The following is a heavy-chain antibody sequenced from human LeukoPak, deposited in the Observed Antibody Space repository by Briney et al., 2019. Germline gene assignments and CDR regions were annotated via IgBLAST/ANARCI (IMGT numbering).Heavy chain of an antibody. CDR2: IWYDGSNK. J-gene: IGHJ4*02. D-gene: IGHD4-17*01. CDR1: GFTFSSYG. Sequence: GGSLRLSCAASGFTFSSYGMHWVRQAPSKGLEWVTVIWYDGSNKYYADSVKGRFTISRDNSKNTLYLQMNSLRAEDTAVYYCAREGYGDLANYWGQGTLVTVSS. CDR3: AREGYGDLANY. V-gene: IGHV3-33*01.